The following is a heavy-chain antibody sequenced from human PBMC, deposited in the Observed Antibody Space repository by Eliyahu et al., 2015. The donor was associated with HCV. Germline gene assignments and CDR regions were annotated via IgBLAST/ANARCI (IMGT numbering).Heavy chain of an antibody. D-gene: IGHD4-23*01. CDR1: XXSARSYY. CDR3: ARGANDNGGNYFDY. J-gene: IGHJ4*02. CDR2: INYSGAT. V-gene: IGHV4-59*02. Sequence: QVQLQESGPGLVKPSETLSLTCXVSXXSARSYYWTWIRQPPGKGLXWIGFINYSGATSYNPSLKSRVSLSVDTSKNQFSLNLRSVTAADTAVYYCARGANDNGGNYFDYWGQGTLVTVSS.